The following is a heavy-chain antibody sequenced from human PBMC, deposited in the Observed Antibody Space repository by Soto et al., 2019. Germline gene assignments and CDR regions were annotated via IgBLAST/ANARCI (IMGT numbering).Heavy chain of an antibody. V-gene: IGHV3-11*01. CDR2: ISTSGSTI. CDR3: ARSVMLVTATYIDYFDY. CDR1: GFTFSDHY. D-gene: IGHD2-15*01. J-gene: IGHJ4*02. Sequence: ESGGGLVKPGGSLRLSCAASGFTFSDHYMSWVRQAPGKGLEWVSYISTSGSTIYYADSVKGRFTISRDNAKNSVYLQMDSLRSADTAMYYCARSVMLVTATYIDYFDYWGQVTLVTVAA.